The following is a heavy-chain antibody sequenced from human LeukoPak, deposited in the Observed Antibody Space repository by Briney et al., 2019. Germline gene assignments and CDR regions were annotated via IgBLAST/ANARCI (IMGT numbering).Heavy chain of an antibody. V-gene: IGHV3-48*01. CDR1: GFTFSSYS. J-gene: IGHJ4*02. D-gene: IGHD4-23*01. CDR2: ISSSSSTI. Sequence: PGGSLRLSCAASGFTFSSYSMNWVRQAPGKGLEWVSYISSSSSTIYYADSVKGRFTISRDNSKNTLYLQMNSLRGEDTAVYYCAKDRSDYGGSSYYFDYWGQGTLVTVSS. CDR3: AKDRSDYGGSSYYFDY.